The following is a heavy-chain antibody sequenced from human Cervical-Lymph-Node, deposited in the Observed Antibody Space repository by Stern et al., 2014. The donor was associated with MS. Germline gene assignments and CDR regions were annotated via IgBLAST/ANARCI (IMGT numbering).Heavy chain of an antibody. CDR3: ARDDRGSSWYRFDF. CDR1: GGSISTDGYY. J-gene: IGHJ4*02. V-gene: IGHV4-31*03. D-gene: IGHD6-13*01. Sequence: QVQLQESGPGVAKPSQTLSLTCTVPGGSISTDGYYWTWIRQHPEKGLEWIGYIYYSGSTYYNPSLKSRVTMSLDTSKNQFSLNLSSVTAADTAIYYCARDDRGSSWYRFDFWGQGTLVTVSS. CDR2: IYYSGST.